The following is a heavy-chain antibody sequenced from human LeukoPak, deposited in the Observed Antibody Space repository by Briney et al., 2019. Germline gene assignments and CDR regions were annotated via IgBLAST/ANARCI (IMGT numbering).Heavy chain of an antibody. CDR3: AKEGSSGWYGDY. CDR1: GFTFRSYG. D-gene: IGHD6-19*01. J-gene: IGHJ4*02. CDR2: ISYDGSNE. Sequence: GRSLRLSCAASGFTFRSYGMHWVRQAPGKGLEWVAAISYDGSNEHYADSVKGRFIISGDNSKNTLDLQMNSLRTEDTAVYYCAKEGSSGWYGDYWGQGTLVTVSS. V-gene: IGHV3-30*18.